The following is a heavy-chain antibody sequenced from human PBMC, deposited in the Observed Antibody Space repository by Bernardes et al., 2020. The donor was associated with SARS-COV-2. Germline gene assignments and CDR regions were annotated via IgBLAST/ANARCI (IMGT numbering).Heavy chain of an antibody. V-gene: IGHV1-24*01. CDR2: FDPEDGET. Sequence: ASVKVSCKVSGYTLTELSMHWVRQAPGKGLEWMGGFDPEDGETIYPQKFQGRVTMTEDTSTDTAYMELSSLRSEDTAVYYCATDQRYYDILTGRTYYYGMDVWGQGTTVTVSS. J-gene: IGHJ6*02. CDR1: GYTLTELS. CDR3: ATDQRYYDILTGRTYYYGMDV. D-gene: IGHD3-9*01.